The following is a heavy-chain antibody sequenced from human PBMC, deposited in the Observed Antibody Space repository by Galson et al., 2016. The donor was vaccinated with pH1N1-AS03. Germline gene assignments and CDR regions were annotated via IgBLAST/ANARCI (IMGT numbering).Heavy chain of an antibody. CDR2: INSGSNRI. CDR1: RFIFKNYY. V-gene: IGHV3-11*01. Sequence: SLRLSCAASRFIFKNYYMNWIRQAPGKGLEWIAYINSGSNRIFYRESVKGRFTISRDNSENSLYLQMSGLRDDDTARYYCARSHGVNFGDAFDLWGQGTLVSVSS. D-gene: IGHD1-7*01. J-gene: IGHJ3*01. CDR3: ARSHGVNFGDAFDL.